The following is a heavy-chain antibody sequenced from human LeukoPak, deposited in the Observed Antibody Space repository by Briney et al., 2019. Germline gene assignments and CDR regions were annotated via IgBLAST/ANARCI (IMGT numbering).Heavy chain of an antibody. CDR2: ISWNSGSI. Sequence: GRSLRLSCAASGFTFDDYAMYWVRQAPGKGLEWVSGISWNSGSIGYADSVKGRFTISRDNAKNSLYLQMNSLRAEDTALYYCAKDRISYYDSSGYYYEGGFDYWGQGTLVTVSS. D-gene: IGHD3-22*01. CDR1: GFTFDDYA. V-gene: IGHV3-9*01. J-gene: IGHJ4*02. CDR3: AKDRISYYDSSGYYYEGGFDY.